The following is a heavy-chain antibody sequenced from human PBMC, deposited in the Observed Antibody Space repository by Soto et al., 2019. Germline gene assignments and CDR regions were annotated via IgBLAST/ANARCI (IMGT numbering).Heavy chain of an antibody. CDR3: ARLFCTNGVCYRRAWFDP. CDR1: GYTFTSYG. CDR2: ISAYNGNT. V-gene: IGHV1-18*04. J-gene: IGHJ5*02. Sequence: QVQLVQSGAEVKKPGASVKVSCKASGYTFTSYGISWVRQAPGQGLEWMGWISAYNGNTNYAQKLQGRVTMTTDTSTSTAYMELRSLRSDDTAVYYCARLFCTNGVCYRRAWFDPWGQGTLVTVSS. D-gene: IGHD2-8*01.